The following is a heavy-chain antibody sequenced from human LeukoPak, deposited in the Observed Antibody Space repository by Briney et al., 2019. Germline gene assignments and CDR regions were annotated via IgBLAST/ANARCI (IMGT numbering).Heavy chain of an antibody. Sequence: GGSLRLSCAASGFTFSSYSMNWVRQAPGKGLEWVSSISSSSSYIYYADSVKGRFTISRDNAKNSLYLQMNSLRAEDTAVYYCARGPPSSWDAFDIWGQGTMVTVSS. CDR3: ARGPPSSWDAFDI. J-gene: IGHJ3*02. D-gene: IGHD6-13*01. V-gene: IGHV3-21*01. CDR1: GFTFSSYS. CDR2: ISSSSSYI.